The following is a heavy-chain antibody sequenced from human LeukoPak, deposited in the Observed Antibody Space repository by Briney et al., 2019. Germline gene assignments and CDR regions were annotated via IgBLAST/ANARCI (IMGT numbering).Heavy chain of an antibody. V-gene: IGHV3-21*01. CDR3: ARDSGGRLWFGERRTGAFDI. D-gene: IGHD3-10*01. Sequence: GGSLRLSCAASGFTFSSYSMNWVRQAPGKGLERASSISSSSSYIYYADSVKGRFTISRDNAKNSLYLQMNSLRAEDTAVYYCARDSGGRLWFGERRTGAFDIWGQGTMVTVSS. J-gene: IGHJ3*02. CDR2: ISSSSSYI. CDR1: GFTFSSYS.